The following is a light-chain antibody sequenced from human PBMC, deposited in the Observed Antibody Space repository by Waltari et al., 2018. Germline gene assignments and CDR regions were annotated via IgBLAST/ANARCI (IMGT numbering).Light chain of an antibody. CDR1: SSDVGGYNY. CDR2: EVN. V-gene: IGLV2-8*01. Sequence: QSALTQPPSASGSPGQSVTISCTGTSSDVGGYNYGSWYQQHPGKAPNLMIYEVNERPAGVPDRFSGPKSGNTASLTVSGLQAEDEADYYCSSYAGSNYYVFGTGTKVTVL. J-gene: IGLJ1*01. CDR3: SSYAGSNYYV.